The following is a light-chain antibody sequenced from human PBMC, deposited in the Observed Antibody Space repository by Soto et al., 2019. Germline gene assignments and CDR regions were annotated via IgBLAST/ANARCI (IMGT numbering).Light chain of an antibody. CDR3: QQYNRHSLDS. CDR2: FAS. CDR1: QNIRSW. Sequence: DSQMTQSPSILSASVGDRVTITCRASQNIRSWLAWYPQKPGKAPKLLIYFASKLESGAPSRFSGTGCGTEYTFTISSLQPEDFATYYCQQYNRHSLDSFGQGTKLEIK. V-gene: IGKV1-5*01. J-gene: IGKJ2*01.